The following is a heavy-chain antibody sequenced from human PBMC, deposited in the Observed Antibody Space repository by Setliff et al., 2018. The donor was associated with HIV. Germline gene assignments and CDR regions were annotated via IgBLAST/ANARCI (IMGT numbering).Heavy chain of an antibody. Sequence: PSETLSLTCSVSGGSMSRVYWTWIRQPPGKGLEWIGYVSASGTTKYNPSLQSRVTISGDSSKNQFSLRLSSVTAADTAMYYCARDVDKLMALSWFDPWGQGTLVTVSS. CDR3: ARDVDKLMALSWFDP. CDR1: GGSMSRVY. D-gene: IGHD5-12*01. J-gene: IGHJ5*02. CDR2: VSASGTT. V-gene: IGHV4-4*08.